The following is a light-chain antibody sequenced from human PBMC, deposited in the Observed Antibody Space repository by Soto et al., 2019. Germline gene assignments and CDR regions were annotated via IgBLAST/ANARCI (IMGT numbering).Light chain of an antibody. CDR2: DAS. V-gene: IGKV3D-20*01. CDR3: QQYGSSPYT. J-gene: IGKJ2*01. CDR1: QSVSSSY. Sequence: EIVLTQSPATLSLSPGERATLSCWASQSVSSSYLAWYQQKPGLAPRLLIYDASSMATGIPDRFSGSGSGTDFTLTISRLEPEDFEVYYWQQYGSSPYTFGQGTKLEIK.